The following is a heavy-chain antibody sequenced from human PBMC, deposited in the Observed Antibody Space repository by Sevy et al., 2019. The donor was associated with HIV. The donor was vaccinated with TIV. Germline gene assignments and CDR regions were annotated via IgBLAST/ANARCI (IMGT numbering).Heavy chain of an antibody. D-gene: IGHD1-7*01. CDR3: ARDDANYYFYY. J-gene: IGHJ4*02. V-gene: IGHV3-7*01. CDR2: IKQDAGQK. Sequence: GGSLRLSCAASGFTFSKYWMGWVRQAPGKGLEWVANIKQDAGQKYYVDSLKGRFTISRDNAKNSLYLQMNSLRAEDTAVYFCARDDANYYFYYWGQGTLVTVSS. CDR1: GFTFSKYW.